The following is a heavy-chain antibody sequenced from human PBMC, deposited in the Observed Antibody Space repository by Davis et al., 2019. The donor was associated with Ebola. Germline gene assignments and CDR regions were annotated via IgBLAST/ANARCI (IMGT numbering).Heavy chain of an antibody. J-gene: IGHJ4*02. CDR2: ISAFSGNT. D-gene: IGHD4-17*01. CDR3: ARRDYGDYGAF. CDR1: GYTFTSYG. Sequence: ASVKVSCKASGYTFTSYGISWVRQAPGQGLEWMGWISAFSGNTNYAPKLQGRVTMTTDTSTSTAYMELRRLRSDDTAVYYCARRDYGDYGAFWGQGTLVTVSS. V-gene: IGHV1-18*01.